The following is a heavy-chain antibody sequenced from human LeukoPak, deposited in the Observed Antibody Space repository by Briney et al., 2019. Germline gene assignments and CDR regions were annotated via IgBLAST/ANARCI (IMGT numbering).Heavy chain of an antibody. Sequence: GGSLRLSCAASGFTFSRYGMHWLRQAPGKGLEWVAVIWYDGSNKYYADSVKGRFTISRDDAKNSLYLQMNSLRAEDTAVYYCAKYALAYCGCDCYWGFDYWGQGTLVTVSS. V-gene: IGHV3-33*06. D-gene: IGHD2-21*02. J-gene: IGHJ4*02. CDR1: GFTFSRYG. CDR2: IWYDGSNK. CDR3: AKYALAYCGCDCYWGFDY.